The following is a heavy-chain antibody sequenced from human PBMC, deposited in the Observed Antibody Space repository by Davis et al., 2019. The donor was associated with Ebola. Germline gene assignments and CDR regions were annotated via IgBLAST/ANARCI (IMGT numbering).Heavy chain of an antibody. Sequence: GESLKISCAASGFTFSSYAMSWVRQAPGKGLEWVSAISGSGGSTYYADSVKGRFTISRDNSKNTLYLQMNSLRAEDTAVYYCAKAPTLDYSIYYYYYYGMDVWGQGTTVTVSS. CDR1: GFTFSSYA. V-gene: IGHV3-23*01. CDR3: AKAPTLDYSIYYYYYYGMDV. J-gene: IGHJ6*02. CDR2: ISGSGGST. D-gene: IGHD4-11*01.